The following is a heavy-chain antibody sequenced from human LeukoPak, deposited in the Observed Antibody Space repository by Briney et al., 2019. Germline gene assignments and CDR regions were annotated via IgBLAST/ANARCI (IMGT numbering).Heavy chain of an antibody. Sequence: GGSLRLSCAASGFTFSSYSMNWVRQAPGKGLGWVSVIYSGGSTYYADSVKGRFTISRDNSKNTLYLQMNSLRAEDTAVYYCARVEEELLWFGELLQGAYYYMGVWGKGTTVTISS. D-gene: IGHD3-10*01. CDR2: IYSGGST. J-gene: IGHJ6*03. CDR1: GFTFSSYS. V-gene: IGHV3-53*01. CDR3: ARVEEELLWFGELLQGAYYYMGV.